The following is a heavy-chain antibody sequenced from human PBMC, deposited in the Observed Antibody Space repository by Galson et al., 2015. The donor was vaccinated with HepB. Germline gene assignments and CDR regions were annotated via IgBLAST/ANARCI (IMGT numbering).Heavy chain of an antibody. CDR2: IYYSGST. CDR3: AREDKYSSGFDP. D-gene: IGHD2-21*01. J-gene: IGHJ5*02. Sequence: TLSLTCAVSGGSISSGDYYWSWIRQPPGKGLEWIGYIYYSGSTYYNPSLKSRVTISVDTSKNQFSLKLSSVTAADTAVYYCAREDKYSSGFDPWGQGTLVTVSS. V-gene: IGHV4-30-4*01. CDR1: GGSISSGDYY.